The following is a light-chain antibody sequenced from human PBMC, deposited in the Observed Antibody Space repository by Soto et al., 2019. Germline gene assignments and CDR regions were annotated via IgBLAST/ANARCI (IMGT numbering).Light chain of an antibody. CDR3: CSYAGSSTFVV. CDR2: EDS. V-gene: IGLV2-23*02. Sequence: QSVLTQPASVSGSPGQSITISCTGTSSDVGSFNLVSWYQQHSGKAPKLMIYEDSKRPPGVSNRLSGSKFGNTASLTISGLQAEDEADYYCCSYAGSSTFVVFGGGTKLTVL. CDR1: SSDVGSFNL. J-gene: IGLJ2*01.